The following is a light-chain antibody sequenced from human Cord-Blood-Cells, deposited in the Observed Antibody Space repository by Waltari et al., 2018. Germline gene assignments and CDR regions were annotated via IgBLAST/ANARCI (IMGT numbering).Light chain of an antibody. CDR1: QSVSSY. V-gene: IGKV3-11*01. J-gene: IGKJ4*01. Sequence: EIVLTQSPATLSLSPGERATLSCSASQSVSSYLAWYQQKPGQAPRLLIYDASSRATGIPARCSGSGAGTDFNLTISSLKPEDFAVYYCQQRSNWLTFGGGPKVAIK. CDR2: DAS. CDR3: QQRSNWLT.